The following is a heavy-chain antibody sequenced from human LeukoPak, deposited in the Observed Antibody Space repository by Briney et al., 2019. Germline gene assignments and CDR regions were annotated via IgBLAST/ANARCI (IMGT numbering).Heavy chain of an antibody. Sequence: SVTLSLTCAVPVGSISSSNWWSWVRQPPGKGLEWIGEIYHSGRTNYNPSLRSRVTISVDKSKNQLSLKLSSVTAADTAVYYCARVAIAVAGTLDYWGQGTLVTVSS. CDR2: IYHSGRT. D-gene: IGHD6-19*01. V-gene: IGHV4-4*02. J-gene: IGHJ4*02. CDR3: ARVAIAVAGTLDY. CDR1: VGSISSSNW.